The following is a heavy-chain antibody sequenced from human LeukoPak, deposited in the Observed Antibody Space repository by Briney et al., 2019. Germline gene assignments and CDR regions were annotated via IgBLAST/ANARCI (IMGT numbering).Heavy chain of an antibody. CDR2: ISTYNGHT. D-gene: IGHD6-19*01. J-gene: IGHJ6*03. CDR3: ARVYSSGWYSVGYYYYYYMDV. V-gene: IGHV1-18*01. CDR1: GYTFTSYG. Sequence: ASVKVSCKASGYTFTSYGISWLRQAPGQGLEWMGWISTYNGHTNYAQKLQGRVTMTTDTSTSTAYMELRNLRSDDTAVYYCARVYSSGWYSVGYYYYYYMDVWGKGTTVTVSS.